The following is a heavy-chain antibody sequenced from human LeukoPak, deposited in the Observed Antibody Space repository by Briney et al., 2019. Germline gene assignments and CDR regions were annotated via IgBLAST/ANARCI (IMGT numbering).Heavy chain of an antibody. CDR2: IYTSGST. CDR3: ARTLPYYYYMDV. V-gene: IGHV4-61*02. J-gene: IGHJ6*03. Sequence: SETLSLTCTVSGGSISSGSYYWSWIRQPAGKGLEWIGRIYTSGSTNYNPSLKRRVTISVDTSKNQFSLKLSSVTAADTAVYYCARTLPYYYYMDVWGKGTTVTVSS. D-gene: IGHD2/OR15-2a*01. CDR1: GGSISSGSYY.